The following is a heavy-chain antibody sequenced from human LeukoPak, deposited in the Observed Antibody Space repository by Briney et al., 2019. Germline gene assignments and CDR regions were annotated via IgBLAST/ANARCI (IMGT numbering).Heavy chain of an antibody. Sequence: GGSLRLSCAASGFTFSSYGMHWVRQAPGKGLEWVAVISYDGSNKYYADSVKGRFTISRDDAKNSLYLQMNSLRAEDTAVYYCARDLSGDGYNKFDYWGQGTLVTVSP. CDR1: GFTFSSYG. D-gene: IGHD5-24*01. CDR3: ARDLSGDGYNKFDY. CDR2: ISYDGSNK. V-gene: IGHV3-30*03. J-gene: IGHJ4*02.